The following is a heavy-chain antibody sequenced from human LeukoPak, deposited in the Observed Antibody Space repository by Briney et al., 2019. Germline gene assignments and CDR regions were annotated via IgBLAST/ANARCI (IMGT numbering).Heavy chain of an antibody. CDR1: GFTFSSYS. Sequence: GGSLRLSCAASGFTFSSYSMNWVRQAPGKGLEWVSSISSSSSYIYYADSVKGRFTISRDNAKNSLYLQMNSLRAEDTAVYYCARGGDIVVVPAVNWFDPWGQGTLVTVSS. CDR3: ARGGDIVVVPAVNWFDP. D-gene: IGHD2-2*01. V-gene: IGHV3-21*01. CDR2: ISSSSSYI. J-gene: IGHJ5*02.